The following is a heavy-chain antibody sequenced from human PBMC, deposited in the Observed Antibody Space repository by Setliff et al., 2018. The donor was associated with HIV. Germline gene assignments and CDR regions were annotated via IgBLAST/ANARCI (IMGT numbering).Heavy chain of an antibody. D-gene: IGHD3-10*01. J-gene: IGHJ3*02. CDR2: IYHNGNT. CDR1: GDSINSSSYY. Sequence: PSETLSLTCAVSGDSINSSSYYWGWSRQPPGKGLEWIASIYHNGNTYYNPSLKSRATTSVDTSKNPLSLKVASVTAADTALYFCARGGRGGLKFMADAFDIWGQGTVVTVSS. CDR3: ARGGRGGLKFMADAFDI. V-gene: IGHV4-39*02.